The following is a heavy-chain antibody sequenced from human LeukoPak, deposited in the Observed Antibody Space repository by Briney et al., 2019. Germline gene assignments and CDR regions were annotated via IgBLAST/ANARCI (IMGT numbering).Heavy chain of an antibody. J-gene: IGHJ4*02. Sequence: GGSLRLSCAASGFTFSNYWMSWVRQAPGKGLEWVSVIYSGGSTYYADSVKGRFTISRDNSKNTLYLQMNSLRAEDTAVYYCARDTHGIAARPGGFDYWGQGTLVTVSS. CDR3: ARDTHGIAARPGGFDY. CDR1: GFTFSNYW. V-gene: IGHV3-53*01. CDR2: IYSGGST. D-gene: IGHD6-6*01.